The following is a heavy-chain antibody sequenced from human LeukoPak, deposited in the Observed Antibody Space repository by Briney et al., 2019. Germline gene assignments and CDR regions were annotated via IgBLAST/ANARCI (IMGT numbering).Heavy chain of an antibody. Sequence: GGSLRLSCAASGFTFSSYEMNWVRQAPGKGLEWVSYISSSGSTIYYADSVKGRFTISRDNSKNTLYLQMNSLRAEDTAVYYCAREATYYYDSSGSTHLLGDAFDIWGQGTMVTVSS. CDR1: GFTFSSYE. D-gene: IGHD3-22*01. V-gene: IGHV3-48*03. CDR3: AREATYYYDSSGSTHLLGDAFDI. J-gene: IGHJ3*02. CDR2: ISSSGSTI.